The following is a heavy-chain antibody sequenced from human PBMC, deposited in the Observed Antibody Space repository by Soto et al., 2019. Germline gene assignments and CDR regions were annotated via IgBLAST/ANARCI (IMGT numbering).Heavy chain of an antibody. V-gene: IGHV5-51*01. D-gene: IGHD3-3*02. Sequence: PGESLKISCKGSGYSFTSYWIGWVRQMPGKGLEWMGIIYPGDSDTRYSPSFQGQVTISADKSISTAYLQWSSLKASDTAMYYCARLSTPVGGFYYYYGMDVWGQGTTVTVSS. CDR1: GYSFTSYW. CDR3: ARLSTPVGGFYYYYGMDV. CDR2: IYPGDSDT. J-gene: IGHJ6*02.